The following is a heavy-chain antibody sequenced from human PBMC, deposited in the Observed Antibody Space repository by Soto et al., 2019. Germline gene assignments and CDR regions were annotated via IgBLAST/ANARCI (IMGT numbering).Heavy chain of an antibody. Sequence: GGSLRLSCAASGFTFSSYGMHWVRQAPGKGLEWVAVIWYDGSNKYYADSVKGRFTISRDNSKNTLYLQMNSLRAEDTAVYYCAREIAYSSSWYGKEGYYYYGMGVRGQGTTLTVSS. V-gene: IGHV3-33*08. D-gene: IGHD6-13*01. J-gene: IGHJ6*02. CDR1: GFTFSSYG. CDR2: IWYDGSNK. CDR3: AREIAYSSSWYGKEGYYYYGMGV.